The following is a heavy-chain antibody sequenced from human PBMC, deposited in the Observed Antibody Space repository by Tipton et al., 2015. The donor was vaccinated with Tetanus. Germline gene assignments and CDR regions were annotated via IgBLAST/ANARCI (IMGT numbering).Heavy chain of an antibody. Sequence: TLSLTCTVSGGSMSTYYWSWIRQPPGKGLEWLAYVSYSGRTNSNYSLKSRITISQDTSKNQFSLNLSSVTAADTAVYYCARLILGRSKEVAGIRYYYYYGLDVWGQGTTVTVTS. CDR1: GGSMSTYY. CDR2: VSYSGRT. CDR3: ARLILGRSKEVAGIRYYYYYGLDV. D-gene: IGHD6-19*01. V-gene: IGHV4-59*12. J-gene: IGHJ6*02.